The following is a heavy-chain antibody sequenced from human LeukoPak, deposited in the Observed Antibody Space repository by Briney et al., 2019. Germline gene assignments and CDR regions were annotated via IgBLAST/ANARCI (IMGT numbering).Heavy chain of an antibody. CDR1: GYSFTSYW. J-gene: IGHJ3*02. CDR3: ARHLGSSWTDDAFDI. D-gene: IGHD6-13*01. CDR2: IYPGDSDT. V-gene: IGHV5-51*01. Sequence: GESLKISCKGSGYSFTSYWIGWVRQMPGKGLEWVGIIYPGDSDTRYSPSFQGQVTISADKSVSTAYLQWSSLKASDTAMYYCARHLGSSWTDDAFDIWGQGTMVTVSS.